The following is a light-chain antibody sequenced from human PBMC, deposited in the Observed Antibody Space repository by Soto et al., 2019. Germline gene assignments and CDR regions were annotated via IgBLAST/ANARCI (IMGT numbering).Light chain of an antibody. J-gene: IGKJ2*01. CDR2: AAS. V-gene: IGKV3-15*01. CDR3: QQYNNWPPYT. Sequence: EIVMTQSPATLSVSPGERATLSCRASQSVSSNLAWYQQKPGQAPRLLMYAASTRATGIPARFSGSGSGTEFTLTINSLQSEDFAVYYCQQYNNWPPYTFGQGTKVEIK. CDR1: QSVSSN.